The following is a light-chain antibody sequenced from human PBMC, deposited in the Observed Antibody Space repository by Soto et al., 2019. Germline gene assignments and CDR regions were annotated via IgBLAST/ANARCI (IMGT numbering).Light chain of an antibody. J-gene: IGKJ1*01. CDR3: VQGTHWPRT. CDR1: NSLVHSDGNAS. V-gene: IGKV2-30*02. CDR2: RVS. Sequence: DAVLTQSPVSLPVDLGQPASISCRSSNSLVHSDGNASLYWFHQRSGHSPSRLLYRVSIRDSGVPDRISGSGSVTYFTLYITRVAAEDVGVYYCVQGTHWPRTVGQGTKV.